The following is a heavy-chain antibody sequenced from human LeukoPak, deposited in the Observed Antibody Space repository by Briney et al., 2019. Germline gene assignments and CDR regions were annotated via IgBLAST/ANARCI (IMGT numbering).Heavy chain of an antibody. J-gene: IGHJ4*02. CDR2: FDPEDGET. Sequence: ASVKVFCKVSGYTLTELSMHWVRQAPGKGLEWMGGFDPEDGETIYAQKFQGRVTMTEDTSTDTAYMELSSLRSEDTAVYYCATPLYSSSEPDYWGQGTLVTVSS. V-gene: IGHV1-24*01. D-gene: IGHD6-13*01. CDR1: GYTLTELS. CDR3: ATPLYSSSEPDY.